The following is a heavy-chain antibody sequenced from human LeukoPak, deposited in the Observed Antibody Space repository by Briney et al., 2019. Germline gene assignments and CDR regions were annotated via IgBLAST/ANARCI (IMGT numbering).Heavy chain of an antibody. CDR2: INPSGGST. CDR1: GYTFTSYY. Sequence: ASVKVSCKASGYTFTSYYMHWVRQAPGQGLEWMGIINPSGGSTSYAQKFQGRVTMTRDTSISTAYMELSRLRSDDTAVYYCARGSLSRGYDYWGQGTLVTVSS. J-gene: IGHJ4*02. D-gene: IGHD5-18*01. V-gene: IGHV1-46*01. CDR3: ARGSLSRGYDY.